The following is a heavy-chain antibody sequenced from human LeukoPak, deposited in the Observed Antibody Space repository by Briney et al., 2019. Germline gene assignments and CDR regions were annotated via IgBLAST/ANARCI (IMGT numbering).Heavy chain of an antibody. Sequence: SQTLSLTCAISGDSVSSNSAAWNWVRQSPERGLEWLGRTFYRSKWYNEYAVSVKGRITINPDTSKNQFSLQVNSVTPDDTAVYYCARGVERIDYCGQGTLVTVSS. D-gene: IGHD1-1*01. V-gene: IGHV6-1*01. J-gene: IGHJ4*02. CDR3: ARGVERIDY. CDR1: GDSVSSNSAA. CDR2: TFYRSKWYN.